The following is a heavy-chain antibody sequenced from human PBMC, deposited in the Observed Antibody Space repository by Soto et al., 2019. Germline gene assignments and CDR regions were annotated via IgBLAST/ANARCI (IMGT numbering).Heavy chain of an antibody. CDR2: MYPGTSDI. CDR3: ANQRDFYYGMDV. J-gene: IGHJ6*02. CDR1: GYKFSNLW. D-gene: IGHD6-25*01. V-gene: IGHV5-51*01. Sequence: GESLKISCKGSGYKFSNLWLGWVRQMPGKGLECIGVMYPGTSDIRYSPSFQGQVTISADNSISTAYLHWNSLKASDTALYYCANQRDFYYGMDVWGQGTTVTVYS.